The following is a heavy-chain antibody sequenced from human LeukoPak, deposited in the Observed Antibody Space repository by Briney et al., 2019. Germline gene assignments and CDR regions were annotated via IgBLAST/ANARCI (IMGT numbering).Heavy chain of an antibody. CDR1: GFTFSSYA. D-gene: IGHD6-19*01. V-gene: IGHV3-48*02. Sequence: GGSLRLSCAASGFTFSSYAMNWVRKAPGKGLEWVSYISSSSTIYHADSVKGRFTISRDNAKNSLYLQMNSLRDEDTAVYYCARSVSGWYGVFDYWGQGTLVTVSS. J-gene: IGHJ4*02. CDR2: ISSSSTI. CDR3: ARSVSGWYGVFDY.